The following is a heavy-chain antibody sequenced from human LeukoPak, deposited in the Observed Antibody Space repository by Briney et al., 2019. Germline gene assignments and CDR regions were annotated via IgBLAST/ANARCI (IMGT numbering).Heavy chain of an antibody. CDR3: AKFGSSGLQGY. J-gene: IGHJ4*02. Sequence: GGSLRLSCAASGFTFSSYSMNWVRQAPGKGLEWVSSISSSSSYIYYADSVKGRFTISRDNSKNTLYLQMNSLKSEDTAVYYCAKFGSSGLQGYWGQGTLVTVSS. D-gene: IGHD6-6*01. V-gene: IGHV3-21*01. CDR1: GFTFSSYS. CDR2: ISSSSSYI.